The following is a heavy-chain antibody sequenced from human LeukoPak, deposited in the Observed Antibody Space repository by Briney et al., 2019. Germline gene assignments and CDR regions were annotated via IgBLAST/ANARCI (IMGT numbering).Heavy chain of an antibody. V-gene: IGHV1-18*01. Sequence: GASVKVSCKASGYIFSNYGISWVRQAPGQGLEWMGWISNYDGRTNFAQNFQGRVTLTTDTSTSTAYMELRTLRSDDTAVYYCAREGWLRQPPSDYYYYGMDVWGQGTTVTVSS. D-gene: IGHD5-12*01. CDR3: AREGWLRQPPSDYYYYGMDV. CDR2: ISNYDGRT. J-gene: IGHJ6*02. CDR1: GYIFSNYG.